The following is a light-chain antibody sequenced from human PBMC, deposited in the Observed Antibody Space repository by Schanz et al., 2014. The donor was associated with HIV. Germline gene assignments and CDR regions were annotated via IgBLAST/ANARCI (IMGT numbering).Light chain of an antibody. V-gene: IGKV1-17*01. CDR3: LQHNAYPLT. CDR1: QGIGND. J-gene: IGKJ5*01. Sequence: DFQMTQFPTSLSASVGDRVTITCRASQGIGNDLGWYQQRPGKAPKRLIYAASTLQSGVPSRFVGGGSGTEFTLTISGLQPEDFATYYCLQHNAYPLTFGQGTRLDI. CDR2: AAS.